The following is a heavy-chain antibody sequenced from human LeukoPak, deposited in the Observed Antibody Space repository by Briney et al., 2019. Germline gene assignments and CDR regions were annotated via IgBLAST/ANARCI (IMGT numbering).Heavy chain of an antibody. J-gene: IGHJ6*02. D-gene: IGHD2-15*01. CDR3: ARDGDIVVVVAAPYYYYGMDV. V-gene: IGHV3-7*03. CDR1: GFTFSSYW. CDR2: IKQDGSEK. Sequence: TGGSLRLSCAASGFTFSSYWMSWVRQAPGKGLEWVANIKQDGSEKYYVDSVKGRFTISRDNAKNSLYLQMNSLRAEDTAVYYCARDGDIVVVVAAPYYYYGMDVWGQGTTVTVSS.